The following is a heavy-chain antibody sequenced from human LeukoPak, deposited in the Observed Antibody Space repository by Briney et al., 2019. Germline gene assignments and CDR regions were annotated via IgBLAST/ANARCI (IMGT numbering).Heavy chain of an antibody. CDR1: GFTFSSYA. CDR2: ISGSGGST. D-gene: IGHD3-22*01. CDR3: AGYDSSGYFPYDAFDI. V-gene: IGHV3-23*01. Sequence: GGSLRLSCAASGFTFSSYAMSWVRQAPGKGLEWVSAISGSGGSTYYADSVKGRFTISRDNPKNTLYLQMNSLRAEDTAVYYCAGYDSSGYFPYDAFDIWGQGTMVTVSS. J-gene: IGHJ3*02.